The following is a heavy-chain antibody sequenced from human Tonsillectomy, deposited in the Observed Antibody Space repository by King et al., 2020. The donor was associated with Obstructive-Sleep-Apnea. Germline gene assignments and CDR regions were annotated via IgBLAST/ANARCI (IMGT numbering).Heavy chain of an antibody. D-gene: IGHD3-16*02. Sequence: VQLVESGGGLVQPGGSLRLSCAASGFTFSSYWMFWVRQTPGKGLVWVSRINSDGISTSHADSVQGRFTISRDNAKNTLYLQMNSLRAEDTAVYYCAKTPYRYYGLDVWGQGTTVTVSS. CDR1: GFTFSSYW. CDR3: AKTPYRYYGLDV. V-gene: IGHV3-74*01. J-gene: IGHJ6*02. CDR2: INSDGIST.